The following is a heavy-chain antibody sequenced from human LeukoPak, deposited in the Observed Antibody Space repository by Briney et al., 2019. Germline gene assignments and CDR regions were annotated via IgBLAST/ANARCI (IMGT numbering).Heavy chain of an antibody. D-gene: IGHD1-26*01. J-gene: IGHJ6*03. CDR2: IIPSGHTT. V-gene: IGHV3-23*01. CDR1: GFTFSSHG. CDR3: AKDDGGSYYIYYYYMDV. Sequence: GGSLRLSCVASGFTFSSHGMNWVRQAPGKGLEWVSGIIPSGHTTYYADPVKGRFTISRDNSRNTLYLQMNSLRAEDTAVYYCAKDDGGSYYIYYYYMDVWGKGTTVTISS.